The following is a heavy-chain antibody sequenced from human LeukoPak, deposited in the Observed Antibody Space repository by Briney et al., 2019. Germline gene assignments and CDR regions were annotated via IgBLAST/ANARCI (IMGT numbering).Heavy chain of an antibody. J-gene: IGHJ6*02. V-gene: IGHV1-69*04. D-gene: IGHD3-9*01. Sequence: SVNVSCTASGGTFISYAISWVRQAPGQGLEWMGRIIPILGIANYAQKLQGRVTITADKSTSTAYMELSSLRSEDTAVYYCAEGTLTGFYYYGMDVWGQGTTVTVSS. CDR1: GGTFISYA. CDR3: AEGTLTGFYYYGMDV. CDR2: IIPILGIA.